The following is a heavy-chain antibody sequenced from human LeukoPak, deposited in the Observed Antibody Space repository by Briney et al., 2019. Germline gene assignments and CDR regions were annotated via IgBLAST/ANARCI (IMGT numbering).Heavy chain of an antibody. CDR2: VNSDGSIT. CDR1: GFTFSSYW. V-gene: IGHV3-74*01. Sequence: GGSLRLSCAASGFTFSSYWMHWVRQAPGKGLMWVSRVNSDGSITNYADSVKGRFTISRDNAKNSLYLQMNSLRAEDTAVYYCARGRYGSGASDHDYWGQGTLVTVSS. D-gene: IGHD3-10*01. CDR3: ARGRYGSGASDHDY. J-gene: IGHJ4*02.